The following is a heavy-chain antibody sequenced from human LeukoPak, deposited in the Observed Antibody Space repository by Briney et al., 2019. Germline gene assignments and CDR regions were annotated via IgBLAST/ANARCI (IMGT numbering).Heavy chain of an antibody. J-gene: IGHJ3*02. Sequence: GASVKVSCKASGYTFTSYYMHWVRQAPGQGLEWMGIINPSGGSTSYAQKFQGRVTITTDESTSTAYMELSSLRSEDTAVYYCARDRAGTPGAFDIWGQGTMVTVSS. CDR3: ARDRAGTPGAFDI. D-gene: IGHD1-1*01. V-gene: IGHV1-46*01. CDR1: GYTFTSYY. CDR2: INPSGGST.